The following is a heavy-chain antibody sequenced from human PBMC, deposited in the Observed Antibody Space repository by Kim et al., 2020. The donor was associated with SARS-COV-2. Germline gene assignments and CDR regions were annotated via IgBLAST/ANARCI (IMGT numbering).Heavy chain of an antibody. CDR2: ISGSGSSA. CDR3: AKEGYRNRYDNMAMFD. D-gene: IGHD5-18*01. CDR1: GLNFGAYA. Sequence: GGSLRLSCAASGLNFGAYAMAWFRQAPVKGLEWVSAISGSGSSAYYADSVKGRFTISRDNSENTLYLQMSSLGAEDTALYFCAKEGYRNRYDNMAMFD. J-gene: IGHJ4*01. V-gene: IGHV3-23*01.